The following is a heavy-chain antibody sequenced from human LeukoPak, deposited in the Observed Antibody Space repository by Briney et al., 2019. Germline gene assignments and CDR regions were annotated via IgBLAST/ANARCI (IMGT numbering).Heavy chain of an antibody. CDR1: GGSISSYY. Sequence: PSETLSLTCTVSGGSISSYYWGWIRQPPGEGLEWIGYIYYSGSTNSSPSLKSRVTISVDTSKNQFSMRLSSVTAADMAVYYCARAVVVTAITYFQHWGQGTLVIVSS. D-gene: IGHD2-21*02. V-gene: IGHV4-59*01. CDR3: ARAVVVTAITYFQH. J-gene: IGHJ1*01. CDR2: IYYSGST.